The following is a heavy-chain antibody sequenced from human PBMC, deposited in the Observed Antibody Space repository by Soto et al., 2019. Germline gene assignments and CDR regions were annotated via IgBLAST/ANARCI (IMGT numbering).Heavy chain of an antibody. Sequence: SETLSLTCAVYGGSFSGYYWSWIRQPPGKGLEWIGEINHSGSTNYNPSLKSRVTISVDTSKNQFSLKLSSVTAADTAVYYCARGTRFMRGGTDEYSGYDFPYYFDYWGQGTLVTVSS. CDR1: GGSFSGYY. D-gene: IGHD5-12*01. V-gene: IGHV4-34*01. CDR3: ARGTRFMRGGTDEYSGYDFPYYFDY. J-gene: IGHJ4*02. CDR2: INHSGST.